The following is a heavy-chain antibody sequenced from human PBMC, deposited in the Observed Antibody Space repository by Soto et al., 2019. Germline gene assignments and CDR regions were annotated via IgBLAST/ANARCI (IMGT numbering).Heavy chain of an antibody. CDR2: INHSGST. CDR3: ARGPLCITGTCYYGMDA. J-gene: IGHJ6*02. Sequence: SETLSLTCAVYGGSFSGYYWSWIRQPPGKGLEWIGEINHSGSTNYNPSLKSRVTISVDTSKNQFSLKLSSVTAADTAVYYCARGPLCITGTCYYGMDAWGQGTTVTVSS. V-gene: IGHV4-34*01. D-gene: IGHD1-7*01. CDR1: GGSFSGYY.